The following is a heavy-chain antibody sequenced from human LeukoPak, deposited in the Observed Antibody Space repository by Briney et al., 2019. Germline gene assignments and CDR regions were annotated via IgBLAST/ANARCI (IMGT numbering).Heavy chain of an antibody. CDR2: ITSNGGST. Sequence: GGSLRLSCAASGFSFSIFAMHWVRQAPGKQLEYVSAITSNGGSTYYADSVKGRFTISRDNSKNTLYLQMNSLRAEDTAVYYCARDRSGGSYYVFDYWGQGTLVTVSS. J-gene: IGHJ4*02. D-gene: IGHD2-15*01. CDR3: ARDRSGGSYYVFDY. V-gene: IGHV3-64*04. CDR1: GFSFSIFA.